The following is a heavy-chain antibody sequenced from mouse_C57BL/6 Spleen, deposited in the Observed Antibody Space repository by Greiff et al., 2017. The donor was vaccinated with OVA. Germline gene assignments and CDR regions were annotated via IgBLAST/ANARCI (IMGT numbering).Heavy chain of an antibody. J-gene: IGHJ3*01. Sequence: VKVVESGPELVKPGASVKISCKASGYAFSSSWMNWVKQRPGKGLEWIGRIYPGDGDTNYNGKFKGKATLTADKSSSTAYMQLSSLTSEDSAVYFCARGGSRKTWFAYWGQGTLVTVSA. CDR1: GYAFSSSW. CDR3: ARGGSRKTWFAY. CDR2: IYPGDGDT. V-gene: IGHV1-82*01. D-gene: IGHD1-1*01.